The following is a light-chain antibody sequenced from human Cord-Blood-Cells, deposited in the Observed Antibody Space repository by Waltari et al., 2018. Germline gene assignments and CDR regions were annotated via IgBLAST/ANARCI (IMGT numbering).Light chain of an antibody. CDR1: QSISSY. CDR2: AAS. CDR3: QQSYSTPRT. Sequence: DMQMTQSPYSLSASVRDRVTITCRASQSISSYLNWYPQKPWNGPKLLIYAASSLQSGVPSRFSGSGSGTDFTLTISSLQPEDFATYYCQQSYSTPRTFGQGTKVEIK. J-gene: IGKJ1*01. V-gene: IGKV1-39*01.